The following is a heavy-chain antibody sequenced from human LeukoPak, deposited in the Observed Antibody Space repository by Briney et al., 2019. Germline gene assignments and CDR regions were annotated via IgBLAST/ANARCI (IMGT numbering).Heavy chain of an antibody. CDR3: AREGVWYTSSPSDY. Sequence: ASVKVSCKASGYTFTGYYMHWVRQAPGQGLEWMGWINPKSGDTNYAQKFQGRVTMTRDTSISTAYMELSRLRSDDTAVYHCAREGVWYTSSPSDYWGQGTLVTVSS. CDR1: GYTFTGYY. CDR2: INPKSGDT. D-gene: IGHD6-6*01. V-gene: IGHV1-2*02. J-gene: IGHJ4*02.